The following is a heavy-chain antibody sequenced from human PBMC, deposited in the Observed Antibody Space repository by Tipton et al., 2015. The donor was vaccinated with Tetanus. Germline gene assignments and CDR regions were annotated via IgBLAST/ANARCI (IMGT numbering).Heavy chain of an antibody. D-gene: IGHD1-14*01. Sequence: TLSLTCTVSGDSISSGPYSWSWLRQHPGKGLELIGDIYYSGTSYISPSLTRRVSIAVDTSRNQFSLNLTSVTVADSAVYFCARVSRRNRYF. CDR3: ARVSRRNRYF. CDR2: IYYSGTS. CDR1: GDSISSGPYS. V-gene: IGHV4-31*03. J-gene: IGHJ4*03.